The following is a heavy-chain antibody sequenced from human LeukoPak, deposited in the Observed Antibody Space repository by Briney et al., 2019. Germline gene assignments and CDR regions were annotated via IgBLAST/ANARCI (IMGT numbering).Heavy chain of an antibody. CDR1: GYTFTSYD. J-gene: IGHJ4*02. D-gene: IGHD6-19*01. Sequence: ASVKVSCKASGYTFTSYDINWVRQATGQGLEWMGWMNPNSGNTGYAQKFQGRVTMTRNTSISTAYLELSSLRSDDTAVYYCARGQQWLVVESFFDYWGQGTLVTVSS. CDR3: ARGQQWLVVESFFDY. CDR2: MNPNSGNT. V-gene: IGHV1-8*01.